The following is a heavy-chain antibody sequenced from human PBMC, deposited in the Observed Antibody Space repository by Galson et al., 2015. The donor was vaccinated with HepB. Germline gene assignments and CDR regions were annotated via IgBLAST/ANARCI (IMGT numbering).Heavy chain of an antibody. CDR3: AREYYYDSSGYSDPFDY. Sequence: VKVSCKASGYTFTSYGISWVRQAPGRGLEWMGWISAYNGNTNYAQKLQGRVTMTTDTSTSTAYMELRSLRSDDTAVYYCAREYYYDSSGYSDPFDYWGQGTLVTVSS. CDR1: GYTFTSYG. D-gene: IGHD3-22*01. J-gene: IGHJ4*02. V-gene: IGHV1-18*04. CDR2: ISAYNGNT.